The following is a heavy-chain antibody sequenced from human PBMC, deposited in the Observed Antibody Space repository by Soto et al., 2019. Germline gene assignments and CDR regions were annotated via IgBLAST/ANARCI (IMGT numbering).Heavy chain of an antibody. CDR3: ARVVSLYYYDSSGYYYFDY. CDR1: GYIFISYG. V-gene: IGHV1-18*01. D-gene: IGHD3-22*01. CDR2: ISAHNGNT. J-gene: IGHJ4*01. Sequence: ASVKVSCKASGYIFISYGISWVRQAPGQGLEWMGWISAHNGNTNYAQTLQGRVTMTTDTSTSTAYMEVRSLRSDDTAVYYCARVVSLYYYDSSGYYYFDYWGQ.